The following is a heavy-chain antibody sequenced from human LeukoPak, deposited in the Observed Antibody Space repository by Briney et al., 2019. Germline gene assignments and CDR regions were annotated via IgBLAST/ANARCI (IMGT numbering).Heavy chain of an antibody. J-gene: IGHJ3*02. D-gene: IGHD2-15*01. CDR1: GYTFIGYY. CDR3: ARVGHSGGSCPTLGAFDI. V-gene: IGHV1-2*02. Sequence: ASVKVSCKASGYTFIGYYMHWVRQAPGQGLEWMGWINPNSGGTNYAQKFQGRVSMTRDTSISTAYMELSRLRSDDTAVYYCARVGHSGGSCPTLGAFDIWGQGTMVTVSS. CDR2: INPNSGGT.